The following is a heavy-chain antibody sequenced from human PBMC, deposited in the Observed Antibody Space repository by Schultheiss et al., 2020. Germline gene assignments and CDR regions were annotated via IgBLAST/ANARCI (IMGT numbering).Heavy chain of an antibody. D-gene: IGHD6-13*01. CDR3: ARTGGDDSWYSS. CDR2: INNDGSST. Sequence: GGSLRLSCSASGFTFSSYWMHWVRQAPGKGLVWVSRINNDGSSTTYADSVKGRFTISRDNAKNTLYLQMNSLSVEDTAVYYCARTGGDDSWYSSWGQGTLVTVSS. J-gene: IGHJ5*02. V-gene: IGHV3-74*03. CDR1: GFTFSSYW.